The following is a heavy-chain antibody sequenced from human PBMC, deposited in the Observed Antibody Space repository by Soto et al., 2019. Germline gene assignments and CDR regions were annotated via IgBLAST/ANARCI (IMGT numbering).Heavy chain of an antibody. J-gene: IGHJ3*02. Sequence: SVKVSCKASGGTFSSYAISWVRQAPGQGLEWMGGIIPIFGTSNYAQMYQGRVTITADDATNTAYMELSSLRSDDTAMYYCARDSTVATHAFDIWGQGTMVTVSS. CDR2: IIPIFGTS. D-gene: IGHD4-4*01. CDR3: ARDSTVATHAFDI. V-gene: IGHV1-69*13. CDR1: GGTFSSYA.